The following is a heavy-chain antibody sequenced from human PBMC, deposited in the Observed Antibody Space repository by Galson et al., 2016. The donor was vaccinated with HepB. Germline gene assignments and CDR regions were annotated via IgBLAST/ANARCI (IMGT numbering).Heavy chain of an antibody. V-gene: IGHV3-23*01. CDR2: INHEGVRT. D-gene: IGHD1-26*01. J-gene: IGHJ4*02. CDR1: GFTFSNYA. CDR3: ARDLVPSWEGGLFDY. Sequence: SLRLSCAASGFTFSNYAMSWVRQAPGKGLEWVSAINHEGVRTYYSDSVKGRFTISRDNSKNTLYLQMSSLRADDTAVYYCARDLVPSWEGGLFDYWGQGTLVTVSS.